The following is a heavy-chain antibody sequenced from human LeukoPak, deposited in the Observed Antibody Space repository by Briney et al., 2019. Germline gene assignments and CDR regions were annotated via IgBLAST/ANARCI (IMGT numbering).Heavy chain of an antibody. CDR3: AKDMWWLQNPYYYGMDV. D-gene: IGHD5-24*01. J-gene: IGHJ6*02. V-gene: IGHV3-9*01. CDR1: GFTFDDYA. Sequence: PGGSLRLSCAASGFTFDDYAMHWVRQAPGKGLEWVSGISWNSGSIGYADSVKGRFTISRDNAKNSLYLQMNSLRAEDTALYYCAKDMWWLQNPYYYGMDVWGQGTTVTVSS. CDR2: ISWNSGSI.